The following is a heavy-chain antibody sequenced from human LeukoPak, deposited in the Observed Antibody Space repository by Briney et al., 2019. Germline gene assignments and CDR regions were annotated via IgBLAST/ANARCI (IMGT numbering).Heavy chain of an antibody. CDR2: ISSSSSYI. CDR1: GFTFSSYS. J-gene: IGHJ5*02. Sequence: GGSLRLSCAASGFTFSSYSMNWVRQAPGKGLEWDSSISSSSSYIYYADSVKGRFTISRDNAKNSLYLQMNSLRAEDTAVYYCARDPYDFWSGYYGSNWFDPWGQGTLVTVSS. V-gene: IGHV3-21*01. D-gene: IGHD3-3*01. CDR3: ARDPYDFWSGYYGSNWFDP.